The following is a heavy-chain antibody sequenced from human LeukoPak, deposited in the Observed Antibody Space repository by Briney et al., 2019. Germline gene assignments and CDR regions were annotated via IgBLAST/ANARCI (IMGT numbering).Heavy chain of an antibody. D-gene: IGHD5-18*01. Sequence: PGGSLRLSCAAPGFTFSSYEMNWVRQAPGKGLEWVSAISGSGGSTYYADSVKGRFTISRDNSKNTLYLQMNSLIPEDTAVYYCARQYISGQWYFDYWGQGTLVTVSS. CDR2: ISGSGGST. CDR3: ARQYISGQWYFDY. V-gene: IGHV3-23*01. CDR1: GFTFSSYE. J-gene: IGHJ4*02.